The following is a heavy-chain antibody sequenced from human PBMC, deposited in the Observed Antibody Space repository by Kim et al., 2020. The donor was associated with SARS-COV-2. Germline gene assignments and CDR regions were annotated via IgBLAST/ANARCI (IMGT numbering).Heavy chain of an antibody. Sequence: GGSLRLSCAASGFTFSSYGMHWVRQAPGKGLEWVAVISYYGSNKYYADSVKGRFTISRDNSKNTLYLQMNSLRAEDTAVYYCARDQYDYVWGSYLYYFDYWGQGTLVTVSS. CDR3: ARDQYDYVWGSYLYYFDY. J-gene: IGHJ4*02. V-gene: IGHV3-33*05. D-gene: IGHD3-16*01. CDR2: ISYYGSNK. CDR1: GFTFSSYG.